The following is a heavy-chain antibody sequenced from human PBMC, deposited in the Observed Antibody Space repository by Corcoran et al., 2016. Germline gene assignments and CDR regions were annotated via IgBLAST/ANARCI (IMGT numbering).Heavy chain of an antibody. D-gene: IGHD6-13*01. J-gene: IGHJ6*02. V-gene: IGHV4-39*07. CDR3: ARQYSSSWSYYYYYGMDV. CDR2: IYYSGST. Sequence: QLQLQESGPGLVKPSETLSLTCTVSGGSISSSSYYWGWIRQPPGKGLEWIGRIYYSGSTYYNPSLKSRVTISVDTSKNQFSLKLSSVPAADPAVYDCARQYSSSWSYYYYYGMDVWGQGTTVTVSS. CDR1: GGSISSSSYY.